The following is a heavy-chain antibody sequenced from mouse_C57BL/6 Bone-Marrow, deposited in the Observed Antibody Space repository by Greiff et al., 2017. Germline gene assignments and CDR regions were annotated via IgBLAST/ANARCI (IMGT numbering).Heavy chain of an antibody. CDR1: GFSFTGYY. CDR2: IFPYNGVS. J-gene: IGHJ1*03. Sequence: VQLQQSGPELVKPGAPVTISCKASGFSFTGYYMTWVKQSHGNILDWIGYIFPYNGVSSSNQKFKGKAPLPFDKSSSQAYLVLRSLTSEDAAVYSCARARGGYFDVWGTGTTGTVSS. V-gene: IGHV1-31*01. CDR3: ARARGGYFDV.